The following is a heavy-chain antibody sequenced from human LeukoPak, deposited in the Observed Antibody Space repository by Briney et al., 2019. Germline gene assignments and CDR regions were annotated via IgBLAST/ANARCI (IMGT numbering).Heavy chain of an antibody. D-gene: IGHD2-21*02. V-gene: IGHV3-11*01. J-gene: IGHJ4*02. CDR1: GFTFSDFY. Sequence: GGSLRLSCVVSGFTFSDFYMTWIRQAPGKGLEWVSYISPDGSAIYSAHSVKGRFTISRDNDKNSLYLQMNSLRAEDTAVYYCARAYSDFYYYFDSWGQGSLVTVSS. CDR3: ARAYSDFYYYFDS. CDR2: ISPDGSAI.